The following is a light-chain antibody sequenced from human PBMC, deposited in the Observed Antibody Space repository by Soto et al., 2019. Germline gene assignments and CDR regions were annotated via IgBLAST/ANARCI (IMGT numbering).Light chain of an antibody. V-gene: IGLV2-14*01. J-gene: IGLJ1*01. CDR1: SSDVGGYNF. CDR2: EVS. Sequence: QSALTQPASVSGSPGQSITISCTRTSSDVGGYNFVSWYQQHPGKAPKLMIYEVSNRPSGVSNRFSGSKSGNTASLTISGLQAEDEADYYCSSFTSRSTFVLGTGTKVTVL. CDR3: SSFTSRSTFV.